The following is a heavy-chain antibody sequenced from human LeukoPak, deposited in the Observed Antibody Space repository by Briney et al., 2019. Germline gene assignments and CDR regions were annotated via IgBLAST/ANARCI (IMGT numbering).Heavy chain of an antibody. D-gene: IGHD1-1*01. Sequence: ASVKVSCKASGYTFTSYDINWVRQATGQGLEWMGWMNPNSGNTGYAQKFQGRVTMTRNTSISTAYMELSSLRSEDTAVYYCARGLDPTYSIQDAFDIWGQGTMVTVSS. CDR3: ARGLDPTYSIQDAFDI. V-gene: IGHV1-8*01. CDR1: GYTFTSYD. J-gene: IGHJ3*02. CDR2: MNPNSGNT.